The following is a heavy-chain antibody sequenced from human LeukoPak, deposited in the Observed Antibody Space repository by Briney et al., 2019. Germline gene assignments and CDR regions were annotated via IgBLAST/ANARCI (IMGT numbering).Heavy chain of an antibody. V-gene: IGHV4-59*08. CDR1: GGSISGYY. D-gene: IGHD7-27*01. Sequence: SETLSLTCTVSGGSISGYYWSWLRQPPGKGLEWISYISYSGSTYYNPSLRSRVTISVDTSKNQFSLKLSSVTAADTAVYYCARLRGRNWGDYWGQGTLVTVSS. CDR2: ISYSGST. J-gene: IGHJ4*02. CDR3: ARLRGRNWGDY.